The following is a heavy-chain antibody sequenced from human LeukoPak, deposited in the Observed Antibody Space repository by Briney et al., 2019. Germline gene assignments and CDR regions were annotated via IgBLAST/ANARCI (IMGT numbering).Heavy chain of an antibody. J-gene: IGHJ4*02. CDR3: AKDKSSGGSGSYYNSFYYFDY. D-gene: IGHD3-10*01. V-gene: IGHV3-9*01. Sequence: GRSLRLSCAASGFTFDDYAMHWVRQAPGKGLEWVSGISWNSGSIGYADSVKGQFAISRDNAKNSLYLQMNSLRAEDTALYYCAKDKSSGGSGSYYNSFYYFDYWGQGTLVTVSS. CDR1: GFTFDDYA. CDR2: ISWNSGSI.